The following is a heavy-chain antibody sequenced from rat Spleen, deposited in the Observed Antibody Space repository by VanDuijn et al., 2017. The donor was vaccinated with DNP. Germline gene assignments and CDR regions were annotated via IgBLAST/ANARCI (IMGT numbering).Heavy chain of an antibody. Sequence: EVKLVESGGGLVQPGRSLKLSCAASGFTFSDYNMAWVRQAPKKGLEWVASISSTGDNTYYSDSVKGRFSLSRDNAKSTLYLQMNSLRSEDTATYYCTSNPHIRTAAPFDYWGQGVMVTVSS. V-gene: IGHV5-25*01. CDR2: ISSTGDNT. D-gene: IGHD3-8*01. J-gene: IGHJ2*01. CDR1: GFTFSDYN. CDR3: TSNPHIRTAAPFDY.